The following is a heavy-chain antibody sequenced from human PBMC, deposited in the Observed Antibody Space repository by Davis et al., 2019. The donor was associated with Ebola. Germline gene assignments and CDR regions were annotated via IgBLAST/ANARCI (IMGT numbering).Heavy chain of an antibody. CDR2: INHSGST. V-gene: IGHV4-34*01. Sequence: MPSETLSLTCAVYGGSFSGYYRSWIRQPPGKGPEWIGEINHSGSTNYNPSLKSRVTISVDTSKNQFSLKLSSVTAADTAVYYCARQNYYDSSGYYIDAFDIWGQGTMVTVSS. J-gene: IGHJ3*02. CDR3: ARQNYYDSSGYYIDAFDI. D-gene: IGHD3-22*01. CDR1: GGSFSGYY.